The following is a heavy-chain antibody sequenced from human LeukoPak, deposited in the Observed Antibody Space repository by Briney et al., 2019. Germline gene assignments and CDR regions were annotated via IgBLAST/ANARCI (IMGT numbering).Heavy chain of an antibody. V-gene: IGHV3-30-3*01. Sequence: GGSLRLSCAGSGFTFSTYAMHWVRQAPGKGLEWVALFSYDGSTQRYADSVKGRFTISRDNSKNTLYLQMNSLRAEDTAVYYCARQWLVSPLFDYWGQGTLVTVSS. CDR3: ARQWLVSPLFDY. CDR2: FSYDGSTQ. D-gene: IGHD6-19*01. J-gene: IGHJ4*02. CDR1: GFTFSTYA.